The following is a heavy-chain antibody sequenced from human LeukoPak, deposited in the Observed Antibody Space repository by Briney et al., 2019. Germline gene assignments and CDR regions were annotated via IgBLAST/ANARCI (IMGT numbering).Heavy chain of an antibody. V-gene: IGHV1-58*01. CDR2: IVVGSGNT. Sequence: GTSVKVSCKASAFTFTSSALQWVRQARGQRLEWIGWIVVGSGNTNYAQKFQERVTITRDMSTSTAYMELSSLRSEDTAVYYCAAAGYSYGVYYCDLRGQGTLVTVSS. D-gene: IGHD5-18*01. CDR1: AFTFTSSA. J-gene: IGHJ4*02. CDR3: AAAGYSYGVYYCDL.